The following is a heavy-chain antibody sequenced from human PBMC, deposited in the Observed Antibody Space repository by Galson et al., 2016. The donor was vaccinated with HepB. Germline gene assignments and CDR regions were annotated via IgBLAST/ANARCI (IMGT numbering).Heavy chain of an antibody. D-gene: IGHD3-10*01. CDR2: ISSSGSTI. CDR1: GFTFSDYY. V-gene: IGHV3-11*04. J-gene: IGHJ5*02. CDR3: ARDRDYYGSGSPLTT. Sequence: SLRLSCAASGFTFSDYYMSWIRQAPGKGLEWVSYISSSGSTIYYADSVKGRFTISRDNAKNSLYLQMNILSAEDTAVYYCARDRDYYGSGSPLTTWGQGTLVTVSS.